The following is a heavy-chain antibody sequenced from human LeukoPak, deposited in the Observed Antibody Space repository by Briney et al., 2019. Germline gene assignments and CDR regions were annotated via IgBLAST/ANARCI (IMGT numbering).Heavy chain of an antibody. J-gene: IGHJ4*02. CDR3: ARDTQIWFGELTLNFDY. CDR1: GFTFSSYA. Sequence: GGSLRLFCAASGFTFSSYAMHWVRQAPGKGLEWVAVISYDGSNKYYADSVKGRFTISRDNSKNTLYLQMNSLRAEDTAVYYCARDTQIWFGELTLNFDYWGEGTLVTVSS. D-gene: IGHD3-10*01. CDR2: ISYDGSNK. V-gene: IGHV3-30*04.